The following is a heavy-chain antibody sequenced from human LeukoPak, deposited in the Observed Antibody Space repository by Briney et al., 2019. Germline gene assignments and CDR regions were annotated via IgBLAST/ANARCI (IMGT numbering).Heavy chain of an antibody. CDR1: VLPFSRYA. CDR3: ARIHDGTPTPSFDS. Sequence: GGSVRLSCAASVLPFSRYATPWARHAPGKGPDWVSSISSSPIDIYDADSVKGRFTISRDNSKNSLYLQMNSLRVEDTAVYYCARIHDGTPTPSFDSWGQGTLVTVSS. D-gene: IGHD1-26*01. V-gene: IGHV3-21*01. J-gene: IGHJ4*02. CDR2: ISSSPIDI.